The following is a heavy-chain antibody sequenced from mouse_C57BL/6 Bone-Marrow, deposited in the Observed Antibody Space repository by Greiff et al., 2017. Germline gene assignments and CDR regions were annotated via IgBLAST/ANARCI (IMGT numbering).Heavy chain of an antibody. D-gene: IGHD2-5*01. V-gene: IGHV5-4*01. CDR2: ISDGGSYT. Sequence: DVHLVESGGGLVKPGGSLKLSCAASGFTFSSYAMSWVRQTPEKRLEWVATISDGGSYTYYTDNVKGRFTISRDNAKNNLYLQMSHLKSEDTAMYYYAGDSYSNYVPWFAYWGQGTLVTVSA. CDR1: GFTFSSYA. J-gene: IGHJ3*01. CDR3: AGDSYSNYVPWFAY.